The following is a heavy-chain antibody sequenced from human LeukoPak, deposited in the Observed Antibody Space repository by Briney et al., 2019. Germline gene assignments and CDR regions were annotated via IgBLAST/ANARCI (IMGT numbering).Heavy chain of an antibody. V-gene: IGHV4-39*02. Sequence: SETLSLTCTVSGGSISSSSYYWSWIRQPPGKGLEWIGSIYYSGSTYYNPSLKSRVTISVDTSKNQFSLKLSSVTAADTAVYYCARETPNYGVGYWGQGTLVTVSS. CDR1: GGSISSSSYY. CDR3: ARETPNYGVGY. D-gene: IGHD4-17*01. CDR2: IYYSGST. J-gene: IGHJ4*02.